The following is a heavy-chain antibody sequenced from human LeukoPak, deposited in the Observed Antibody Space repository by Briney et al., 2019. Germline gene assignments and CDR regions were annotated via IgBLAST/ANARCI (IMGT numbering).Heavy chain of an antibody. CDR1: GFTFSSYA. Sequence: GRSLRLSCAASGFTFSSYAMHWVRRAPGKGLEWVAVISYDGSNKYYADSVKGRFTISRDNSKNTLYLQMNSLRAEDTAVYYCATCRCPEAAFQHWAQGTLVTVSS. V-gene: IGHV3-30*04. J-gene: IGHJ1*01. CDR2: ISYDGSNK. CDR3: ATCRCPEAAFQH. D-gene: IGHD6-19*01.